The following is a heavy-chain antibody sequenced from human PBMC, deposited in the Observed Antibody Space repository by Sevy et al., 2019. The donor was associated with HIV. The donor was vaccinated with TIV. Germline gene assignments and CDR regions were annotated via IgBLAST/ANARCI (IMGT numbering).Heavy chain of an antibody. CDR3: ARDNYGNFLGLFNL. V-gene: IGHV1-69*10. J-gene: IGHJ2*01. Sequence: ASGKVSCKASGGTFSSFAINWVRQAPGQGLEWMGGIIPILGIANYAQKFQGRVTITADKSANIAYMELSSLRSEDTAVYYCARDNYGNFLGLFNLWGRGTLVTVSS. CDR1: GGTFSSFA. D-gene: IGHD4-17*01. CDR2: IIPILGIA.